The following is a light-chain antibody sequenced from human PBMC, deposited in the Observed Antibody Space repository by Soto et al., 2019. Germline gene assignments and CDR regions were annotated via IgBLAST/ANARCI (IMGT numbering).Light chain of an antibody. J-gene: IGLJ1*01. CDR2: DVT. V-gene: IGLV2-14*03. CDR3: SSYSSTSTRRL. CDR1: SNDIGGYNY. Sequence: QPVLTQPASVSVSPGQSITIPCTGTSNDIGGYNYVSWYQQFPGKAPKLIICDVTNRPSGVSFRFSGSKSGNTASLTISGLQAEDEAGYHCSSYSSTSTRRLFGAGTKVTVL.